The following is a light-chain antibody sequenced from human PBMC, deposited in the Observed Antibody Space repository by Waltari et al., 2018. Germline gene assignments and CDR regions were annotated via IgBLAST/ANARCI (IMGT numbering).Light chain of an antibody. CDR2: RAS. CDR3: QQYNIWPRT. V-gene: IGKV3-15*01. Sequence: EIVMTQSPANLSVSPGERATLSCRASQSVSANLAWYQQKPGQAPRLLIYRASTRATGIPATFSGSGSGTEFTLTISSLQSEDFAIYYCQQYNIWPRTFGQGTKVEIK. J-gene: IGKJ1*01. CDR1: QSVSAN.